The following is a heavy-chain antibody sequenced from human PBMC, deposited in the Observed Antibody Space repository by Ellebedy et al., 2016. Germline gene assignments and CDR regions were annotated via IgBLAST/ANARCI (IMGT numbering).Heavy chain of an antibody. CDR1: GFPFSYFW. Sequence: GGSLRLSXAGSGFPFSYFWMTWVRQTPGKGLEWVANIKPDGSETYYVDSVKGRFTISRDNARSSLFLQMNSLRAEDTAMYYCAREKYGSGSSGDYWGQGTLVTVSS. CDR2: IKPDGSET. CDR3: AREKYGSGSSGDY. J-gene: IGHJ4*02. D-gene: IGHD3-10*01. V-gene: IGHV3-7*01.